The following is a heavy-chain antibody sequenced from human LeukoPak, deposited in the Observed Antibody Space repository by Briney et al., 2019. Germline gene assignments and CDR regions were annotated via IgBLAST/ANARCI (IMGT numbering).Heavy chain of an antibody. Sequence: PSETLSLTCTVSGGSISSYYWSWIRQPPGKGLEWIGYIYTSGSTNYNPSLKSRVTISVDTSKNQFSLKLSSVTAADTAVYYCAYTAADYYSYYYYYMDVWGKGTTVTVSS. CDR1: GGSISSYY. CDR3: AYTAADYYSYYYYYMDV. CDR2: IYTSGST. V-gene: IGHV4-4*09. D-gene: IGHD6-13*01. J-gene: IGHJ6*03.